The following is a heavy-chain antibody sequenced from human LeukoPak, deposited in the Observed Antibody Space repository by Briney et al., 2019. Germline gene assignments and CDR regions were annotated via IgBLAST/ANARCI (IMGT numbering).Heavy chain of an antibody. Sequence: SETLSLTCTVSGGPLSSSSYYWDWIRQLPGKGLEWIGSIHHSGSAYYNPSLGSRVTISVDTSKNQFSLKLSSVTAADTAVYYCARDSGQHNGYDWSHWGQGTLVTVSS. D-gene: IGHD5-12*01. J-gene: IGHJ4*02. CDR3: ARDSGQHNGYDWSH. CDR2: IHHSGSA. V-gene: IGHV4-39*07. CDR1: GGPLSSSSYY.